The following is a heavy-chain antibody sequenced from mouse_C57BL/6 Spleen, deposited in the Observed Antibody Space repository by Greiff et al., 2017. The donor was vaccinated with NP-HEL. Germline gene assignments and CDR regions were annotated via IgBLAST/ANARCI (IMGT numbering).Heavy chain of an antibody. V-gene: IGHV1-39*01. CDR3: ARGKNYDYGWTPYFDY. Sequence: EVQLQQSGPELVKPGASVKISCKASGYSFTDYNMNWVKQSNGKSLEWIGVINPNYGTTSYNQKFKGKATLTVDQSSSPAYLQLNSLTSEDSAVYYCARGKNYDYGWTPYFDYWGKGTTLTVSS. D-gene: IGHD2-4*01. CDR2: INPNYGTT. J-gene: IGHJ2*01. CDR1: GYSFTDYN.